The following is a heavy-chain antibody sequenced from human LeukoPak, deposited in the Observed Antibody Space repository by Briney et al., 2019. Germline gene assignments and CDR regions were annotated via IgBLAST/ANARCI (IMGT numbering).Heavy chain of an antibody. V-gene: IGHV3-64*01. Sequence: PGWSLRLSCAASGFTFSSYAMHWVRQAPREALEYASAISRNGCSTYYANSVKGRFTISRDNSKNTLYLQMGSLRAEDMAVYYCPRDGWEPLAFDIWGQGTMVTVSS. J-gene: IGHJ3*02. CDR2: ISRNGCST. CDR3: PRDGWEPLAFDI. D-gene: IGHD1-26*01. CDR1: GFTFSSYA.